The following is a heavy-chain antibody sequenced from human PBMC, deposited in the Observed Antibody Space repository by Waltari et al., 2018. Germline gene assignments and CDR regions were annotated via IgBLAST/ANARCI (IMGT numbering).Heavy chain of an antibody. CDR3: ARQVAARPSWFDP. CDR1: GYSISSGYY. CDR2: IFHSGIT. Sequence: QVQLQESGPGLVKPSETLSLTCAVSGYSISSGYYWGWIRQPPWKGLGWIGSIFHSGITSYTPSLKSRVTISVDTSKIQFSLKLSSVTAANTAVYYCARQVAARPSWFDPWGQGPLVTVSS. V-gene: IGHV4-38-2*01. D-gene: IGHD6-6*01. J-gene: IGHJ5*02.